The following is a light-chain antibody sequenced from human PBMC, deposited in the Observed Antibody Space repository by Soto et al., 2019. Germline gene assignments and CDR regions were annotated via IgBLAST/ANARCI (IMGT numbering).Light chain of an antibody. Sequence: QSVLTQPPSASGSPGQSVTISCIGTSSDVGGYNYVSWFQQHPGKAPKLIISEVTKRPSGVPDRFSGSRSGNTASLTVSGLQAEDEAEYYCSSYAGYNVLFGGGTKLTVL. CDR1: SSDVGGYNY. J-gene: IGLJ2*01. V-gene: IGLV2-8*01. CDR2: EVT. CDR3: SSYAGYNVL.